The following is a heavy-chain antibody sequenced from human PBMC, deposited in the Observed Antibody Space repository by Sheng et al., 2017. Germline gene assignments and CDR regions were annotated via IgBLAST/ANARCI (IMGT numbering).Heavy chain of an antibody. CDR2: ISTRSSYI. D-gene: IGHD5-18*01. CDR3: ARDRDAYGYDY. CDR1: GFTFTDYS. V-gene: IGHV3-21*01. Sequence: PGGSLRLSCVVSGFTFTDYSMNWVRQASGKGLEWVSSISTRSSYIYYADSVKGRFTISRDNAKNSLYLQLNSVRVEDTAVYYCARDRDAYGYDYWGQGTLVTVSS. J-gene: IGHJ4*02.